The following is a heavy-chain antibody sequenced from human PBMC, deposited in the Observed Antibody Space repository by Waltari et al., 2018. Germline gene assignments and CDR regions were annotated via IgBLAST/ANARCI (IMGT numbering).Heavy chain of an antibody. J-gene: IGHJ6*02. Sequence: QVQLQESGPGLVKPSETLSLTCAVSGYSISSGYYWGWIRQPPGKGLEWIGSIYHSGSTNYNPSLKSRVTISVDTSKNQFSLKLSSVTAADTAVYYCARDYYDFWSGYYTNYYYGMDVWGQGTTVTVSS. CDR3: ARDYYDFWSGYYTNYYYGMDV. V-gene: IGHV4-38-2*02. D-gene: IGHD3-3*01. CDR2: IYHSGST. CDR1: GYSISSGYY.